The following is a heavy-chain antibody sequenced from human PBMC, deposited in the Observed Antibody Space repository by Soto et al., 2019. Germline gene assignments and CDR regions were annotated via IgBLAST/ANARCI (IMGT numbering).Heavy chain of an antibody. CDR2: ISYDGNKE. D-gene: IGHD1-1*01. CDR1: GFIFGTYG. Sequence: QVQLVESGGGVVQHGRSLRLSCSASGFIFGTYGMDWVRQAPGKGLEWVALISYDGNKEFYADSVKGRFTISRDNSRNTLYLHMNSLKPEDTAMYYCAKETATSVDYYYFYGLDVWGPGTTVSVSS. CDR3: AKETATSVDYYYFYGLDV. J-gene: IGHJ6*02. V-gene: IGHV3-30*18.